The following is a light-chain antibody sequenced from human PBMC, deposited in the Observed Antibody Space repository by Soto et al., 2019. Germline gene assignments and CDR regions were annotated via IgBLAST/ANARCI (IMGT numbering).Light chain of an antibody. CDR3: SSYAGSSTLYV. CDR2: GVT. Sequence: QSVLTQPPSASGSLGQSVTISCTGTASDVGAYNYVSWYQQHPGKAPKLMIYGVTKRPSGVPDRFSGSKSGNTASLTVSGLQAEDEADYYCSSYAGSSTLYVFGTGTKVTVL. V-gene: IGLV2-8*01. CDR1: ASDVGAYNY. J-gene: IGLJ1*01.